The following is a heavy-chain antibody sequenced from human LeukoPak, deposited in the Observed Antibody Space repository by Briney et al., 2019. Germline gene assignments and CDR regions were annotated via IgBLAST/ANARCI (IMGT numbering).Heavy chain of an antibody. CDR3: ARDPGAYYDFWSGYYTRAFDI. V-gene: IGHV3-48*01. D-gene: IGHD3-3*01. J-gene: IGHJ3*02. CDR1: GFTFSSYS. CDR2: ISSSSSTI. Sequence: GGSLRLSCAASGFTFSSYSMNWVRQAPGKGLEWVSYISSSSSTIYYADSVKGRFTISRDNAKNSLYLQMNSLRAEDTAVYYCARDPGAYYDFWSGYYTRAFDIWGQGTMVTVSS.